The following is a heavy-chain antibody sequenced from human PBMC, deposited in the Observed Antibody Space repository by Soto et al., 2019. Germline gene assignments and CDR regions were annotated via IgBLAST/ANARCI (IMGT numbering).Heavy chain of an antibody. Sequence: PSETLSLTCTVSGGSISNYYWSWIRQPPGKGLEWIGNIYYSGSTDYNPSLKSRVTISVDTSKNQFSLKLSSVTAADTAVYYCAREDYGGGYYYFYGMDVWGQVPTVPAS. CDR2: IYYSGST. CDR1: GGSISNYY. CDR3: AREDYGGGYYYFYGMDV. D-gene: IGHD4-17*01. J-gene: IGHJ6*02. V-gene: IGHV4-59*01.